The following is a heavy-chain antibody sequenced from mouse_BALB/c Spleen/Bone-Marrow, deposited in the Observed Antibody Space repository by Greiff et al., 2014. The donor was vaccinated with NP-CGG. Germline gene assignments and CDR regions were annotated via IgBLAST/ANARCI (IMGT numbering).Heavy chain of an antibody. Sequence: VQGVESGPELVKPGASVKISCKASGYTFTDYYINWVKQKPGRGLEWIGWIYPGGGNTKYNEKYKGKATLTVDTSSSTAYMQLSSLTSGDTAVYFCARPPYYYGSSYYWYFDVWGAGTTVTVSS. CDR2: IYPGGGNT. CDR1: GYTFTDYY. D-gene: IGHD1-1*01. CDR3: ARPPYYYGSSYYWYFDV. V-gene: IGHV1-84*02. J-gene: IGHJ1*01.